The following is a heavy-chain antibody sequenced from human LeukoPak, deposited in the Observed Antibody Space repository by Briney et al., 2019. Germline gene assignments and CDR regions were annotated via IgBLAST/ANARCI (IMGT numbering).Heavy chain of an antibody. CDR1: GFAFSSYA. D-gene: IGHD7-27*01. V-gene: IGHV3-23*01. CDR2: ISGSGGST. Sequence: GSLRLSCAASGFAFSSYAMSWVRQAPGKGLEWVSAISGSGGSTYYADSVKGRFTISRDNSKNTLYLQMNSLRAEDTAVYYCARASSGYYFDYWGQGTLVTVSS. CDR3: ARASSGYYFDY. J-gene: IGHJ4*02.